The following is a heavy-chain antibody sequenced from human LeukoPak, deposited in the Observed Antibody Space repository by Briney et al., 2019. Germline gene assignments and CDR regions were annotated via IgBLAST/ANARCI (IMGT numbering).Heavy chain of an antibody. CDR2: ISGSGGST. CDR3: AKTVYDFWSGYFHPSGAFDI. J-gene: IGHJ3*02. Sequence: GGSLRLSCAASGFTFSSYAMSWVRQAPGKGLEWVSAISGSGGSTYYADSVKGRFTISRDNSKNTLYLQMNSLRAEDTAVYYCAKTVYDFWSGYFHPSGAFDIWGQGTMVTVSS. CDR1: GFTFSSYA. D-gene: IGHD3-3*01. V-gene: IGHV3-23*01.